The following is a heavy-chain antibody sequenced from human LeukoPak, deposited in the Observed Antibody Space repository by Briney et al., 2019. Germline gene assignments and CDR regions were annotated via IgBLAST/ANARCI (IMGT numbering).Heavy chain of an antibody. D-gene: IGHD3-10*01. J-gene: IGHJ4*02. CDR2: IYSGGST. CDR1: GFTVSSNY. CDR3: ARDGILWFGESYYSDY. V-gene: IGHV3-66*01. Sequence: PGGSLRLSCAASGFTVSSNYMSWVRQAPGKGLEWVSVIYSGGSTYYADSVKGRFTISRDNSKNTLYLQMNSLRAEDTAVYYCARDGILWFGESYYSDYWGQGTLVTVSS.